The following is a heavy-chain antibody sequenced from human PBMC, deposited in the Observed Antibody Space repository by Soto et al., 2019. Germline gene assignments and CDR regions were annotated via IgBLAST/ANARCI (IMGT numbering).Heavy chain of an antibody. CDR3: TRRAHDF. CDR1: GGSITSYY. D-gene: IGHD3-3*01. Sequence: QVQLQESGPGLVKPSETLSVTCTVSGGSITSYYWSWIRQPPGNGLEWIGYIYHSGSTNSNPSLKSRVTVTLDSSKGPFSLSLSSVTAADTAVYYCTRRAHDFWGPGPLVTVSS. J-gene: IGHJ4*02. V-gene: IGHV4-59*01. CDR2: IYHSGST.